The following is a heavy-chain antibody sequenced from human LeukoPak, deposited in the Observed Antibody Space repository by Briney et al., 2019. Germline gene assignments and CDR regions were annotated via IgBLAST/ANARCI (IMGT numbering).Heavy chain of an antibody. J-gene: IGHJ4*02. CDR2: IGSAGDT. CDR1: GFTFSSYD. D-gene: IGHD5-18*01. Sequence: GGSLRLSCAASGFTFSSYDMHWVRQVTGKGLEWVSRIGSAGDTYYPGSVKGRFTISRENAKNSLYLQMNSLRVGDSAVYYCARTSGGYNYGRGGYYFDSWGQGTLVTVSS. V-gene: IGHV3-13*04. CDR3: ARTSGGYNYGRGGYYFDS.